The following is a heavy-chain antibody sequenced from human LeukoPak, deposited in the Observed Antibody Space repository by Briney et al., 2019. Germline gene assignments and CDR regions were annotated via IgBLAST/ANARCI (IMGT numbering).Heavy chain of an antibody. CDR3: AKDPAGYSSK. J-gene: IGHJ1*01. D-gene: IGHD6-19*01. V-gene: IGHV3-23*01. Sequence: GGSLRLSCAASGFSFSNYAMSWVRQAPGKGLEWVSVIGGSGGWIHYTDSVEGRFTISRDNSNSILYLQMNSLRAEDTAVYFCAKDPAGYSSKWGQGTLVTVSS. CDR1: GFSFSNYA. CDR2: IGGSGGWI.